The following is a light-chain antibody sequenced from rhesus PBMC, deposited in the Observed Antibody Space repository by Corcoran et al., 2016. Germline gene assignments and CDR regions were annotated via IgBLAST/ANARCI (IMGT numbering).Light chain of an antibody. V-gene: IGKV3-42*02. CDR3: QQYNNWRT. Sequence: ETVVTQSPATLSLSPGERATLSCRASQSVGSNFAWYQQKPGQAPNLVIYHESSRAPGIPDRFSGSGSETACTLTISSLEPEDVGVYHCQQYNNWRTFGQGTKVEIK. J-gene: IGKJ1*01. CDR1: QSVGSN. CDR2: HES.